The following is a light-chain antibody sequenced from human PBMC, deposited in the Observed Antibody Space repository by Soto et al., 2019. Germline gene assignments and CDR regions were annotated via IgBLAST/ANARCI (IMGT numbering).Light chain of an antibody. CDR1: QSISTY. V-gene: IGKV1-39*01. CDR3: QQGYSPPFT. J-gene: IGKJ4*01. Sequence: DIQMTQSPSSLPASVGDRVTITCRASQSISTYLNWYQQKPGKAPRLLIFGASSLEGGVPSTFSGSGSGTDFNLTISSLQPDAFATYYCQQGYSPPFTFGGGTKVDIK. CDR2: GAS.